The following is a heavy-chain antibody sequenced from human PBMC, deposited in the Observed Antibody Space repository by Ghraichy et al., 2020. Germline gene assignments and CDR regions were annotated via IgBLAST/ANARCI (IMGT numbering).Heavy chain of an antibody. V-gene: IGHV1-69*13. Sequence: SVKVSCKASGGTFSSYAISWVRQAPGQGLEWMGGIIPIFGTANYAQKFQGRVTITADESTSTAYMELSSLRSEDTAVYYCASEAYCGGDCYSSFDYWGQGTLVTVSS. D-gene: IGHD2-21*02. CDR1: GGTFSSYA. CDR3: ASEAYCGGDCYSSFDY. CDR2: IIPIFGTA. J-gene: IGHJ4*02.